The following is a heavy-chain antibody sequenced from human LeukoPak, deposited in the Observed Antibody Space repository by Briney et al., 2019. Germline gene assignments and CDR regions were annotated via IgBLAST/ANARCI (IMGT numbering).Heavy chain of an antibody. CDR1: GFRFVDYG. D-gene: IGHD6-13*01. Sequence: GGSLRFSCEAPGFRFVDYGRHWVGQPPGRGLKWVSTISGNSASVGYVDSVKGRFTISRDNPKKTLYLQMNSLRPEDTALYYCTKDYGYSSSWYDYWGQGTLVTVSS. CDR3: TKDYGYSSSWYDY. CDR2: ISGNSASV. J-gene: IGHJ4*02. V-gene: IGHV3-9*01.